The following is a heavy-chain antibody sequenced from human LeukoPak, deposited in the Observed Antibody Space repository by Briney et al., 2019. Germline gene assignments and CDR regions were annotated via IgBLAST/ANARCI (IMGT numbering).Heavy chain of an antibody. V-gene: IGHV4-39*01. CDR3: ARQSLLGATKADY. CDR1: GGSISSSSYY. CDR2: IYYSGST. Sequence: SETLSLTCTVSGGSISSSSYYWGWIRQPPGKGLEWIGSIYYSGSTYYNPSLKSRVTISVDTSKNQFSLKLSSVTAADTAVYYCARQSLLGATKADYWGQGTLVTVSS. D-gene: IGHD1-26*01. J-gene: IGHJ4*02.